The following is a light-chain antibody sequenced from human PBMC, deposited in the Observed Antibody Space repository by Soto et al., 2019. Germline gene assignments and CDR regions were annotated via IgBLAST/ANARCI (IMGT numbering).Light chain of an antibody. V-gene: IGKV3-20*01. J-gene: IGKJ5*01. CDR3: QKYDNSIT. CDR1: QSVSSNN. Sequence: EIVLTQSPGTLSLSPGETATLSCRASQSVSSNNVAWYHQKPGQTPSLIIYGASTRATGIPDRFSGSESGTDFTLTISRLEPEDFTEYYCQKYDNSITFGQGTRLEIE. CDR2: GAS.